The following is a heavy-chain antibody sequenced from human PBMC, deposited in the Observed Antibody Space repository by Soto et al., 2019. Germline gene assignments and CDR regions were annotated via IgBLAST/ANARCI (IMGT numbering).Heavy chain of an antibody. CDR3: ARLGGFYQSLDS. CDR2: IYYSGST. D-gene: IGHD3-22*01. Sequence: SETLSLTCTVSGGSISSYYWSWIRQPPGKGLEWIGYIYYSGSTNYNPSFKSRLTISVDSSKNQFSLKLTSVTAADTAVYYCARLGGFYQSLDSWGQGALVTVSS. J-gene: IGHJ5*01. CDR1: GGSISSYY. V-gene: IGHV4-59*12.